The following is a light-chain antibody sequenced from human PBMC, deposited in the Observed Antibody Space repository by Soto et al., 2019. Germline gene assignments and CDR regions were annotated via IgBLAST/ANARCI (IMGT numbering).Light chain of an antibody. CDR2: GAS. V-gene: IGKV3-20*01. CDR3: QQYGSSPPWT. CDR1: QSVSSSY. J-gene: IGKJ1*01. Sequence: EIVLTQSPGTLSLSPGERATLSCRASQSVSSSYLAWYQQIPGQAPRLLIYGASSRATGIPDRFSGSGSGTDFTLTISRLEPEDSAVYYCQQYGSSPPWTCGQGAKVEIK.